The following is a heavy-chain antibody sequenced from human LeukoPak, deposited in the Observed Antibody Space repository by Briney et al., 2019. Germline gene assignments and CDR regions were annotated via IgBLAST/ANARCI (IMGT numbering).Heavy chain of an antibody. CDR3: ARVYRGYCSSTSCKYYYYYYMDV. CDR2: IYSGGST. J-gene: IGHJ6*03. V-gene: IGHV3-66*02. D-gene: IGHD2-2*01. Sequence: GGSLRLSCAASGFTVSSNYMSWVRQAPGKGLEWVSVIYSGGSTYYADSVKGRFTISRDNSKNPLYLQMNSLRAGDTAVYYCARVYRGYCSSTSCKYYYYYYMDVWGKGTTVAVSS. CDR1: GFTVSSNY.